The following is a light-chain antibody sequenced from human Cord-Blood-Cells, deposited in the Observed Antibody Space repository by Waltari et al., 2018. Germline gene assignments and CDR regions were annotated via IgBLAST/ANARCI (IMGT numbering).Light chain of an antibody. V-gene: IGLV2-14*01. CDR2: EVS. J-gene: IGLJ1*01. CDR1: SSDVGGYNS. Sequence: QSALTQPASVSGSPGQSITISCTGTSSDVGGYNSVPWYQQHPGKAPKLMIYEVSNRPSGVSKRFSGSKSGNTASLTISGLQAEDEADYYCSSYTSSSTYVFGTGTKVTVL. CDR3: SSYTSSSTYV.